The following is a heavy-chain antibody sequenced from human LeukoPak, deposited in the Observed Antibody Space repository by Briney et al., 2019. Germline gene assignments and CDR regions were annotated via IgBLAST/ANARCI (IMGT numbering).Heavy chain of an antibody. V-gene: IGHV3-69-1*01. J-gene: IGHJ4*02. CDR1: GFTVSSNY. CDR3: ARDPPLSV. CDR2: ISSSSYI. Sequence: GGSLRLSCAASGFTVSSNYMTWVRQAPGKGLEWVSSISSSSYIYYADSVKGRFTISRDNSKNTLYLQMNSLRAEDTAVYYCARDPPLSVWGQGTLVTVSS. D-gene: IGHD2/OR15-2a*01.